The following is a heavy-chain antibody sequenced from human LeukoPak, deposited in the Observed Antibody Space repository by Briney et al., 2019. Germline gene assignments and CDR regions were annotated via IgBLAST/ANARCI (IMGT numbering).Heavy chain of an antibody. V-gene: IGHV3-30*02. CDR1: GFTFSSYG. CDR3: AKSRLAAAAGDLDY. CDR2: IRYDGSNK. J-gene: IGHJ4*02. D-gene: IGHD6-13*01. Sequence: GGSLRLSCAASGFTFSSYGMHWVRQAPGMGLEWVAFIRYDGSNKYYADSVKGRFTISRDNSKNTLYLQMNSLRAEDTAVYYCAKSRLAAAAGDLDYWGQGTLVTVSS.